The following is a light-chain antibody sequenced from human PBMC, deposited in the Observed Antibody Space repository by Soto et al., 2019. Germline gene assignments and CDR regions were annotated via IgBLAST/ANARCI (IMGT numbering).Light chain of an antibody. J-gene: IGLJ2*01. CDR3: GTWDSSLSAGGVV. CDR2: DNN. Sequence: QLVLTQPPSVSAAPGQKVTISCSGSSSNIGNNYVSWYQQLPGTAPKLLIYDNNKRPSGIPDRFSGSKSGTSATLGITGLQTGDEADYYCGTWDSSLSAGGVVFGGGTKLTVL. V-gene: IGLV1-51*01. CDR1: SSNIGNNY.